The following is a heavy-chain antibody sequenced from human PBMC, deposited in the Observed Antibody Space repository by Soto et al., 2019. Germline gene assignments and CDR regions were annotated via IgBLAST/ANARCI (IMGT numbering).Heavy chain of an antibody. CDR2: IYYSGST. D-gene: IGHD3-3*01. J-gene: IGHJ5*02. CDR3: ARGGDEWPIRVRFDP. CDR1: GVSISSGDYY. V-gene: IGHV4-30-4*01. Sequence: SETLSLTCTVSGVSISSGDYYWSWIRQPPGKGLEWIGYIYYSGSTYYNPSLKSRVTISVDTSKNQFSLKLSSVTAADTAVYYCARGGDEWPIRVRFDPWGQGTLVTVSS.